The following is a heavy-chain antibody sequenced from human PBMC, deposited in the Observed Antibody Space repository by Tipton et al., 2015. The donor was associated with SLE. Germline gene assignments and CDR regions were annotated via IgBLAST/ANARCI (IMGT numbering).Heavy chain of an antibody. Sequence: TLSLTCTVSGGSISSGDYYWSWIRQPAGKGLEWIGRIYTSGSTNYHTSLRSRVTVSLDTSKNQISLNLTSVTAADTALYFCARDQFATVGAFDLWGQGTMVTVSS. CDR2: IYTSGST. V-gene: IGHV4-61*02. D-gene: IGHD1-14*01. J-gene: IGHJ3*01. CDR3: ARDQFATVGAFDL. CDR1: GGSISSGDYY.